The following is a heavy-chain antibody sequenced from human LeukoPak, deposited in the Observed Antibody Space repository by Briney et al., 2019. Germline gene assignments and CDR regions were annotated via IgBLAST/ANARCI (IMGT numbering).Heavy chain of an antibody. V-gene: IGHV4-59*01. CDR2: IYYSGST. Sequence: SETLSLTCTVSGSISSYYWTWIRQPPGKGLEWIGYIYYSGSTNYNPSLKSRVTISLDTSKNQFSLKLNSVTAADTAVYYCARSSTNGWYYIDYWGQGTLVTVSP. CDR3: ARSSTNGWYYIDY. J-gene: IGHJ4*02. CDR1: GSISSYY. D-gene: IGHD6-19*01.